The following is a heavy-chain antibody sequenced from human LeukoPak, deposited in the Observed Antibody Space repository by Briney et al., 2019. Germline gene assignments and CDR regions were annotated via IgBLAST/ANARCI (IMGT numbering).Heavy chain of an antibody. CDR2: IYHSGSP. V-gene: IGHV4-38-2*01. J-gene: IGHJ5*02. Sequence: SETLSLTCAVSGYSISSASYWGWIRQPPGKGLEWIGNIYHSGSPYYNPSLKSRVTISVDTSKNQFSLKLSSVTAADTAVYYCARGRRGFGQTWFDPWGQGTLVTVSS. CDR1: GYSISSASY. CDR3: ARGRRGFGQTWFDP. D-gene: IGHD3-10*01.